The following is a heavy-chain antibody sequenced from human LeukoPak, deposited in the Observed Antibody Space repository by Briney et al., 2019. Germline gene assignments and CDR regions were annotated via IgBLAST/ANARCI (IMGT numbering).Heavy chain of an antibody. J-gene: IGHJ4*02. CDR3: TSYSSGWTAHIDY. Sequence: GGSLRLSCTASGFTFGDYAMSWVRQAPGKGLEWVGFIRSKAYGGTTEYAASVKGRFTISRDDSKSIAYLQMNSLKTEDTAVYYCTSYSSGWTAHIDYWGQGTLVTVSS. D-gene: IGHD6-19*01. CDR2: IRSKAYGGTT. V-gene: IGHV3-49*04. CDR1: GFTFGDYA.